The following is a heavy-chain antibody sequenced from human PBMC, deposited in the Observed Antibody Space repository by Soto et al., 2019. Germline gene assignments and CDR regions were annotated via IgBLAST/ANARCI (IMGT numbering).Heavy chain of an antibody. CDR3: ARDGGWERLGKIIFAY. J-gene: IGHJ4*02. Sequence: QVQLVQSGAEVKKPGSSVKVSCKASGGTFSSYAISWVRQAPGQGLEWMGGIIPIFGTANYAQKFQGRVTITVDESTSTAYMELSRLRSEDTAVYYCARDGGWERLGKIIFAYWGQGTLVTVSS. CDR2: IIPIFGTA. D-gene: IGHD1-26*01. CDR1: GGTFSSYA. V-gene: IGHV1-69*01.